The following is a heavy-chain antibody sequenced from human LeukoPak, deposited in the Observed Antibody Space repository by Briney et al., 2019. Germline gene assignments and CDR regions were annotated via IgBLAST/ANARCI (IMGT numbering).Heavy chain of an antibody. J-gene: IGHJ2*01. D-gene: IGHD2-15*01. CDR2: INSDGSST. V-gene: IGHV3-74*01. CDR3: ARGSDCSGGSCNSYWYFEP. Sequence: GGSLRLSCTASAFTFSSYWMHWVRQAPGKGLVWVSRINSDGSSTSYADSVKGRFTISRDNAKNTLYLQMNSLRAEDTAMYYCARGSDCSGGSCNSYWYFEPWGRGNLVTVSS. CDR1: AFTFSSYW.